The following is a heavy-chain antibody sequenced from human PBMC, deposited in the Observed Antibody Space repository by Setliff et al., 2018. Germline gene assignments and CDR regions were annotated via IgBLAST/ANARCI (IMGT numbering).Heavy chain of an antibody. CDR2: IYYSGST. J-gene: IGHJ3*02. V-gene: IGHV4-31*01. CDR3: ARCSGSYDAFDI. CDR1: GGSISSGGYY. D-gene: IGHD1-26*01. Sequence: PSETLSLTCTVSGGSISSGGYYWSWIRQHPGMGLEWIGYIYYSGSTCHNPSLKTLVTISVDTSKNQFSLKLSSVTAADTAVYYCARCSGSYDAFDIWGQGTMVTVSS.